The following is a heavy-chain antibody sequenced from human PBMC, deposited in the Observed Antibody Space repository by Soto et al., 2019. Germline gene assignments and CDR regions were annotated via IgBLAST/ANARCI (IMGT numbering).Heavy chain of an antibody. Sequence: QVQLQESGPGLVKPSETLSLTCTVSGGSISSYYWSWIRQPPGKGLEWIGYIYYSGSTNYNPSLKSRVAISVDTSKNQFSLKLSSVTAADTAVYYCARARELEYYYGMDVWGQGTTVTVSS. CDR2: IYYSGST. CDR3: ARARELEYYYGMDV. V-gene: IGHV4-59*01. D-gene: IGHD1-26*01. J-gene: IGHJ6*02. CDR1: GGSISSYY.